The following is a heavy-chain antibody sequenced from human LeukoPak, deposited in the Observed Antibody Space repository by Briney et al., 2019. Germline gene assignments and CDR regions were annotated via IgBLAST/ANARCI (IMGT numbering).Heavy chain of an antibody. J-gene: IGHJ5*02. V-gene: IGHV3-21*01. D-gene: IGHD6-19*01. CDR3: ARAIAVTGTGGYH. CDR1: GFTFSSYN. Sequence: GGSLRLSCAASGFTFSSYNMKWVRQAPGEGLEWVSSISSRSSYIFYADSVKGRFTISRDNAKKSLYLQMNSLRAEDTAVYYCARAIAVTGTGGYHWGQGTLVTVSS. CDR2: ISSRSSYI.